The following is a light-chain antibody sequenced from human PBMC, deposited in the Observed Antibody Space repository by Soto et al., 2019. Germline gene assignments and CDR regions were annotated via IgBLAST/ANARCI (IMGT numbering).Light chain of an antibody. CDR3: SFYTRRSTWV. J-gene: IGLJ3*02. Sequence: QSALTQPPSVSGSPGQSVTISCTGTSSDVGSYNRVSWYQQPPDTAPKLMIYEVSNRPSGVPDRFSGSKSGNTASLTISGLQAEDEADYYCSFYTRRSTWVFGGGTKVTVL. CDR1: SSDVGSYNR. V-gene: IGLV2-18*01. CDR2: EVS.